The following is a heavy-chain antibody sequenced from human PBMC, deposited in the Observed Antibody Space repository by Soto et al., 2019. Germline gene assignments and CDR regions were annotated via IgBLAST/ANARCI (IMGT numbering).Heavy chain of an antibody. CDR3: ARVGDYYDSSGYYINRMGSYYFDY. V-gene: IGHV1-18*04. J-gene: IGHJ4*02. Sequence: ASVKVSCKASGYTFTSYGISWVRQAPGQGLEWMGWISAYNGNTNYAQKLQGRVTMTTDTSTSTAYMELRSLRSDDTAVYYCARVGDYYDSSGYYINRMGSYYFDYWGQGTLVTVSS. CDR2: ISAYNGNT. CDR1: GYTFTSYG. D-gene: IGHD3-22*01.